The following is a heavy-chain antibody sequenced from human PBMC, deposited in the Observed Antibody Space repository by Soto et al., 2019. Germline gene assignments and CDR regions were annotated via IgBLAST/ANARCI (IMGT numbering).Heavy chain of an antibody. CDR3: ARDSGTVSPVFDY. CDR1: GFTFSSYG. V-gene: IGHV3-33*01. J-gene: IGHJ4*02. CDR2: IWFDGSKK. D-gene: IGHD3-10*01. Sequence: QVPLVESGGGVIQPGRSLRLSCAASGFTFSSYGLHWVRQAPGKGLEWVAVIWFDGSKKYYADSVKGRFTISRDDSWSTLYLHMNSLRAEDTATYYCARDSGTVSPVFDYWGQGTLVTVSS.